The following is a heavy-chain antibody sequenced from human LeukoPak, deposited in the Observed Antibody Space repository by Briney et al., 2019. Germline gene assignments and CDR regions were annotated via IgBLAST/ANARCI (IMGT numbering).Heavy chain of an antibody. CDR2: IYYSGST. V-gene: IGHV4-39*02. CDR3: ARDPRESLRYFDWLLPLRVHWYFDL. CDR1: GGSISSSSYY. Sequence: SETLSLTCTVSGGSISSSSYYWGWIRQPPGKGLEWIGSIYYSGSTYYNPSLKSRVTISVDTSKNQFSLKLSSVTAADTAVYYCARDPRESLRYFDWLLPLRVHWYFDLWGRGTLVTVSS. D-gene: IGHD3-9*01. J-gene: IGHJ2*01.